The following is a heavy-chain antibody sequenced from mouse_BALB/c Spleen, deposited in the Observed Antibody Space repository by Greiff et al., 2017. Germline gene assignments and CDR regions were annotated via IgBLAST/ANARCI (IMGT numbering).Heavy chain of an antibody. CDR2: IYPGSGNT. D-gene: IGHD1-1*01. CDR1: GYTFTDYY. CDR3: ARRGSSYSYYYAMDY. Sequence: QVQLKESGPELVKPGASVKISCKASGYTFTDYYINWVKQKPGQGLEWIGWIYPGSGNTKYNEKFKGKATLTVDTSSSTAYMQLSSLTSEDTAVYFCARRGSSYSYYYAMDYWGQGTSVTVAS. V-gene: IGHV1-84*02. J-gene: IGHJ4*01.